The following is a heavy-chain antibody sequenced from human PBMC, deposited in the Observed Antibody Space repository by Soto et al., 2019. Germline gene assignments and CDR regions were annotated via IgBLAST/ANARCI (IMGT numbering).Heavy chain of an antibody. J-gene: IGHJ5*02. CDR3: TSLRQWLEGWFDP. D-gene: IGHD6-19*01. CDR1: GFTFSGSA. V-gene: IGHV3-73*01. CDR2: IRSKANSYAT. Sequence: GGSLRLSCAASGFTFSGSAMHWVRQASGKGLEWVGRIRSKANSYATAYAASVKGRFTISRDDSKNTAYLQMNSLKTEDTAVYYCTSLRQWLEGWFDPWGQGTLVTVSS.